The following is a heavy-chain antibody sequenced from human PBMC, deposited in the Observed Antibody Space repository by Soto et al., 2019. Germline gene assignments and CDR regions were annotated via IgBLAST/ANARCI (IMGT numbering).Heavy chain of an antibody. Sequence: QVHLVQSGAEVKKPGASVKVSCKASGYTFTNHGISWVRQAPGQGLVWLGWISGHNGNTKYAQRLQGRVTMTTDTSTSTASMELRSLKADDTAVYYCARDLYPLAYYFDYWGQGTLVTVSS. CDR1: GYTFTNHG. J-gene: IGHJ4*02. V-gene: IGHV1-18*01. CDR3: ARDLYPLAYYFDY. CDR2: ISGHNGNT.